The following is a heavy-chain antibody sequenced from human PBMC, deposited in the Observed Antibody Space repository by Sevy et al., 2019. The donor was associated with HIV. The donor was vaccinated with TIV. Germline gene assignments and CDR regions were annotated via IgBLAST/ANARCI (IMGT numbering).Heavy chain of an antibody. J-gene: IGHJ5*02. CDR3: VKDRIETILWSKGDWFDP. Sequence: GESLKISCSASGFTFSNYAMHWVRQAPGKGLEYVSGLSRDNAGSTYYADSVNGRFTISRDNSKNTLYLQMSSLRTEDTAVYYCVKDRIETILWSKGDWFDPWGQGTLVTVSS. CDR1: GFTFSNYA. D-gene: IGHD3-9*01. CDR2: LSRDNAGST. V-gene: IGHV3-64D*06.